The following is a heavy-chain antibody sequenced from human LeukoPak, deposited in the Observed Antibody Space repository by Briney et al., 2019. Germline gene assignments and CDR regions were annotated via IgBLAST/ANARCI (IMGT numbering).Heavy chain of an antibody. Sequence: SGGSLRLSCAASGFTFSSYGMHWVCQAPGKGLEWVAFIRYDGSYKYYADSVKGRFTISRDNSKNTLYLQMNSLRAEDTAVYYCAREMGGSGRPSFDYWGQGTLVTVSS. V-gene: IGHV3-30*02. J-gene: IGHJ4*02. CDR3: AREMGGSGRPSFDY. D-gene: IGHD3-10*01. CDR2: IRYDGSYK. CDR1: GFTFSSYG.